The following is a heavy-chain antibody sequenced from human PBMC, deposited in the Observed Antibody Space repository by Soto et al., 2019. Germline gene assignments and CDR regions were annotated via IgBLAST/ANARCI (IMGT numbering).Heavy chain of an antibody. V-gene: IGHV3-21*01. CDR3: AKDMWMVRGVIILGYFDY. D-gene: IGHD3-10*01. Sequence: PGGSLRLSCEASGFTFSRVSMNWVRQVPGKGLEWVASISSGSSDTWYADSVKGRFIISRDNSKNTLYLQMNSLRAEDTAVYYCAKDMWMVRGVIILGYFDYWGQGTLVTVSS. CDR2: ISSGSSDT. CDR1: GFTFSRVS. J-gene: IGHJ4*02.